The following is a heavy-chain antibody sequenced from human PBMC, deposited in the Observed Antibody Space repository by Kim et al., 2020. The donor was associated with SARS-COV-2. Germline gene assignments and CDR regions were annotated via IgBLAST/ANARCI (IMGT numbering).Heavy chain of an antibody. CDR3: ARGIVVDF. J-gene: IGHJ4*02. CDR2: IKRDGIEK. Sequence: GGSLRLSCTVTGFTFSTYSMTWVRRAPGKGLEWVANIKRDGIEKYYVDSVKGRFTISRDNAKNSLYLQMNSLRAEDSAVYYCARGIVVDFWGQGTLVTVS. CDR1: GFTFSTYS. V-gene: IGHV3-7*03. D-gene: IGHD2-2*01.